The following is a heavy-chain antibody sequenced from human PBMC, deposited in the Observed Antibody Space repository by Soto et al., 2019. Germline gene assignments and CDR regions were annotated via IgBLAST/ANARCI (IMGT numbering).Heavy chain of an antibody. J-gene: IGHJ5*02. CDR3: ARDLDPIDPGIAVAGYNWFDP. Sequence: ASVKVSCKASGYTFTSYGISWVRQAPGQGLEWMGWISAYNGNTNYAQKLQGRVTMTTDTSTSTAYMELRSLRSDDTAVYYCARDLDPIDPGIAVAGYNWFDPWGQGTLVTVSS. D-gene: IGHD6-19*01. V-gene: IGHV1-18*04. CDR2: ISAYNGNT. CDR1: GYTFTSYG.